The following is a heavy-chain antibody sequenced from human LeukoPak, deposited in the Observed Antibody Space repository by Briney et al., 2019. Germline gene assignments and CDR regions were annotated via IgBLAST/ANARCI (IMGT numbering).Heavy chain of an antibody. CDR2: IFINGST. CDR3: ARMRIVVVPAAKFRHFYYGMDV. Sequence: PSQTLSLTCTVSDDSLTSGSHYWSWIRQPAGKGLEWIGRIFINGSTNYNPSLTSRVTISADTSKSQFSLKLTSVTAADAAVCYCARMRIVVVPAAKFRHFYYGMDVWGQGTTVTVSS. J-gene: IGHJ6*02. D-gene: IGHD2-2*01. CDR1: DDSLTSGSHY. V-gene: IGHV4-61*02.